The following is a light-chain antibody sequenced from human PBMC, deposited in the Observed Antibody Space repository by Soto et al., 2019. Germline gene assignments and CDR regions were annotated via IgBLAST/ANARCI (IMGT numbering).Light chain of an antibody. CDR1: QGIRND. CDR2: GAS. J-gene: IGKJ2*01. Sequence: AIQMTQSPSSLSASVGDRVTITCRASQGIRNDLDWFQQKPGKAPKLLIYGASSLQSGVPSRFSGSGSGTDFTLTITSLQPEDSATYHCQQRYKTSLSSFGQGTKVEIK. V-gene: IGKV1-6*01. CDR3: QQRYKTSLSS.